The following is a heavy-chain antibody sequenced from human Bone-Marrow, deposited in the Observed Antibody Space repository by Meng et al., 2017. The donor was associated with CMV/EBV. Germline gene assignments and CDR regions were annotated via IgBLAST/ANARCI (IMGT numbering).Heavy chain of an antibody. CDR2: IYYSGST. CDR3: ARRSYSSSSDWVDP. D-gene: IGHD6-6*01. Sequence: GSLRLSCTVSGGSISSYYWSWIRQPPGKGLEWIGYIYYSGSTNYNPSLKSRVTISVDTSKNQFSLKLSSVTAADTAVYYCARRSYSSSSDWVDPWGQGTLVTVPS. J-gene: IGHJ5*02. CDR1: GGSISSYY. V-gene: IGHV4-59*01.